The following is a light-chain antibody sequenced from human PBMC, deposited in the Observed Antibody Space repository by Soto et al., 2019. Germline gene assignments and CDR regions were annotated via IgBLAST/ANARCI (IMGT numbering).Light chain of an antibody. CDR2: DVS. J-gene: IGLJ1*01. CDR1: SSDVGGYSY. CDR3: CSYAGAFTYV. Sequence: QSVLTQPRSVSGSPGHSVTISCTGTSSDVGGYSYVSWYQQHPGKAPKLMISDVSKRPSGVPDRFSGSKFGNTASLTISGLQPEDEADYSCCSYAGAFTYVFGSGTTLTVL. V-gene: IGLV2-11*01.